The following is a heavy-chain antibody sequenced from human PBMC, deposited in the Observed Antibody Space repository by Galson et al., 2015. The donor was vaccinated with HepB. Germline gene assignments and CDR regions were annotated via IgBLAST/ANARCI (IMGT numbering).Heavy chain of an antibody. D-gene: IGHD5-12*01. CDR2: IKEDGSKK. V-gene: IGHV3-7*03. J-gene: IGHJ3*02. CDR3: ANLPTSRWLVIDM. Sequence: SLRLSCAASGFNFSLFWMNWVRQAPGKGLEWVANIKEDGSKKYYADSVEGRFTITRDNANNSMYLQMNSLRAEDTALYFCANLPTSRWLVIDMWGQGTMVTVSS. CDR1: GFNFSLFW.